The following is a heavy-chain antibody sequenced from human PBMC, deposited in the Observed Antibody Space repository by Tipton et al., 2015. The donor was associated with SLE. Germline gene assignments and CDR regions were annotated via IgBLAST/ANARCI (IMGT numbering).Heavy chain of an antibody. CDR3: ARDGADGYCSGGSCYPDAFDI. V-gene: IGHV4-31*03. CDR2: IYYSGST. J-gene: IGHJ3*02. D-gene: IGHD2-15*01. CDR1: GGSISSSSYY. Sequence: TLSLTCTVSGGSISSSSYYWGWIRQHPGKGLEWIGYIYYSGSTYYNPSLKSRVTISVDTSKNQFSLKLSSVTAADTAVYYCARDGADGYCSGGSCYPDAFDIWGQGTMVTVSS.